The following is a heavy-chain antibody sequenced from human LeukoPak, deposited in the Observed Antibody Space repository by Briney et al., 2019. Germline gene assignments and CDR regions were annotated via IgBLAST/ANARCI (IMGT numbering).Heavy chain of an antibody. CDR2: IYYSGSN. CDR1: GGSISSYY. CDR3: ARVPEDYYYYMDV. Sequence: PSETLSLTCTVSGGSISSYYWRWIRQPPGKGLEWIGSIYYSGSNYYNPSLKSRVTISVDTSKNQFSLKLSSVTAADTAVYYCARVPEDYYYYMDVWGKGTTVTVSS. V-gene: IGHV4-39*07. J-gene: IGHJ6*03.